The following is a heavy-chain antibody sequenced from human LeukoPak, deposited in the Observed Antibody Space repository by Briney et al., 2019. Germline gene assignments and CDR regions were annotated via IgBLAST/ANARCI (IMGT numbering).Heavy chain of an antibody. CDR1: GFSFSTYA. CDR3: AKGQRSCGGGRCELFDS. V-gene: IGHV3-23*01. Sequence: GGSLRLSCAASGFSFSTYAMSWVRQSPGKGLEWVSVISDSGGHTIYADSVKGRFTISRDNSRNTLYLQLGSLRAEGTAVYYCAKGQRSCGGGRCELFDSWGQGTLVTVSS. D-gene: IGHD2-15*01. CDR2: ISDSGGHT. J-gene: IGHJ4*02.